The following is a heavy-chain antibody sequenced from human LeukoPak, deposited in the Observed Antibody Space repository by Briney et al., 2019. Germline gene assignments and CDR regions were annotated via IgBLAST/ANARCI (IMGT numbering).Heavy chain of an antibody. CDR1: GGSISSSSHY. V-gene: IGHV4-39*01. Sequence: SETLSLTCTVSGGSISSSSHYWGWIRQPPGKGLEWIGCIYYSGSTYYNPSLKSRVSISVDKSKNQFSLKLSSVTAADTAVYYCARALVTVRNWFDPWGQGTLVTVSS. CDR2: IYYSGST. D-gene: IGHD4-17*01. CDR3: ARALVTVRNWFDP. J-gene: IGHJ5*02.